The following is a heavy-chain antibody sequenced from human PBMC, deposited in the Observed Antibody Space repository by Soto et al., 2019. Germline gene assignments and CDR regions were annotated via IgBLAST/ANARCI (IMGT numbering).Heavy chain of an antibody. V-gene: IGHV3-64*01. Sequence: EVQLVESGGGLVQPGGSLRLSCADSGFTFSSYAMHWVRQAPGKGLEYVSAISSHGCSTYYANSVKGRFTISRDNSKNTLYFQMGSLRAEDMAVYYCARHGRAVSSYYCDYGCQVTLVTVSS. CDR2: ISSHGCST. D-gene: IGHD1-26*01. CDR1: GFTFSSYA. CDR3: ARHGRAVSSYYCDY. J-gene: IGHJ4*02.